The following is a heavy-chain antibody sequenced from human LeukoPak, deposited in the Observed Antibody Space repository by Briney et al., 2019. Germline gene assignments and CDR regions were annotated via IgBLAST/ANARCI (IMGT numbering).Heavy chain of an antibody. Sequence: NSSETLSLTCTVSGASISSTTYSWGWIRQPPGGGLEWLGCFNYGETTYYNPSLKSRVTISVDTPMNQFSLRLTSVTAADTAVYFCAKLVVAGLSVDFWGQGTLVAVSS. D-gene: IGHD6-19*01. CDR3: AKLVVAGLSVDF. CDR1: GASISSTTYS. V-gene: IGHV4-39*01. J-gene: IGHJ4*02. CDR2: FNYGETT.